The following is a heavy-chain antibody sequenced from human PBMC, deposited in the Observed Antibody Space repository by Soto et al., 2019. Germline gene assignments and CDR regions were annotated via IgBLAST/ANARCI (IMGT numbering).Heavy chain of an antibody. CDR2: IYSGGST. V-gene: IGHV3-53*01. CDR3: AGETGYCTNGVCLDP. Sequence: GSLRLSCAASGFTVSSNYMSWVRQAPGKGLEWVSVIYSGGSTYYADSVKGRFTISRDNSKNTLYLQMNSLRAEDTAVYYCAGETGYCTNGVCLDPWGQGTLVTVSS. J-gene: IGHJ5*02. D-gene: IGHD2-8*01. CDR1: GFTVSSNY.